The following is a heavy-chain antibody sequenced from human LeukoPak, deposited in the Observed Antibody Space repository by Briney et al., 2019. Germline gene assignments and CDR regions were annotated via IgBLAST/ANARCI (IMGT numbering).Heavy chain of an antibody. CDR1: GGSFSGYY. CDR3: ARSVGILRGWYFDL. D-gene: IGHD4-17*01. J-gene: IGHJ2*01. V-gene: IGHV4-34*01. CDR2: INHSGST. Sequence: SETLSPTCAVYGGSFSGYYWSWTRQPPGKGLEWIGEINHSGSTNYNPSLKSRVTISVDTSKNQFSRKLSPVPAADTAVYYCARSVGILRGWYFDLWGRGTLVTVSS.